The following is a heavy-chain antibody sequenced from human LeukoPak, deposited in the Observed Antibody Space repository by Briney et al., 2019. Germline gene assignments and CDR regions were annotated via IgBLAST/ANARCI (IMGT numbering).Heavy chain of an antibody. CDR3: ARDLWSGYSFFDY. CDR2: IYHSGST. Sequence: SETLSLTCTVSGYSISSGYYWGWIRQPPGKGLEWIGSIYHSGSTYYNPSLKSRVTISVDTSKNQFSLKLSSVTAADTAVYYCARDLWSGYSFFDYWGQGTLVTVSS. D-gene: IGHD3-3*01. J-gene: IGHJ4*02. V-gene: IGHV4-38-2*02. CDR1: GYSISSGYY.